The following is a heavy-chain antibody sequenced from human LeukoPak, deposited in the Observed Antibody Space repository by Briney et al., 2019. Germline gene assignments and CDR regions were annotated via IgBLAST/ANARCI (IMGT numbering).Heavy chain of an antibody. CDR3: TRDRGGNSGYDPYDGFDM. D-gene: IGHD5-12*01. J-gene: IGHJ3*02. CDR2: LYIGGST. CDR1: GFTVSSTH. V-gene: IGHV3-66*01. Sequence: PGGSLRLSCAASGFTVSSTHMSWVRQAPGKGLEWVSLLYIGGSTYDAEAVKGRFSISRDNSKNTLYLQMNSLRVEDTAVYYCTRDRGGNSGYDPYDGFDMWGEGTMVTVSS.